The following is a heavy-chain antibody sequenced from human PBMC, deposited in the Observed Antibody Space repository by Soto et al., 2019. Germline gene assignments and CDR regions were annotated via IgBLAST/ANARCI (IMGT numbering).Heavy chain of an antibody. CDR1: GGSFSGYY. J-gene: IGHJ6*03. CDR2: INHSGST. D-gene: IGHD2-8*01. V-gene: IGHV4-34*01. Sequence: SETLSLTCAVYGGSFSGYYWSWIRQPPGKGLEWIGEINHSGSTNYNPSLKSRVTISVDTSKNQFSLKLSSVTAADTAVYYCARLGYCTNGVCYYPPKYYYYYMDVWGKGTTVTVSS. CDR3: ARLGYCTNGVCYYPPKYYYYYMDV.